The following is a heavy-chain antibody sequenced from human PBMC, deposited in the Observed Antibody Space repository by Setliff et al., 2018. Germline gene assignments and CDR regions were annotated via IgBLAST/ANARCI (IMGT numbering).Heavy chain of an antibody. CDR1: GFSLSNYW. CDR2: IKQDGSNT. D-gene: IGHD1-26*01. J-gene: IGHJ5*01. Sequence: GGSLRLSCAASGFSLSNYWMSWVRQAPGKGLEWVADIKQDGSNTYYGDSVKGRFTISRDNAKNSLFLQMNSLRGEDTAMYYCASRRTGPGGWFDYWGQGTLVTVSS. CDR3: ASRRTGPGGWFDY. V-gene: IGHV3-7*03.